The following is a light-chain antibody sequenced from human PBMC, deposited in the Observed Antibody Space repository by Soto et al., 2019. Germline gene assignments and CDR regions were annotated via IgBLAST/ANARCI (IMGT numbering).Light chain of an antibody. CDR3: QQYGSSPIT. CDR1: QSVSSSY. J-gene: IGKJ5*01. Sequence: EIVLTQSPGTLSLSPGERATLSCRASQSVSSSYLAWYQQKPGQAPRLLIYGASSRATGIPDRFSVSGSGTDFTLTISSLEPEDFAVYYCQQYGSSPITFCQGTRLEIK. CDR2: GAS. V-gene: IGKV3-20*01.